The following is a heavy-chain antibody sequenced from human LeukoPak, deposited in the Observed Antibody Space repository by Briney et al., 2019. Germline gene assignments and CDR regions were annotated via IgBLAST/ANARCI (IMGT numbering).Heavy chain of an antibody. CDR2: IYYSGST. V-gene: IGHV4-31*11. J-gene: IGHJ4*02. D-gene: IGHD2-2*01. Sequence: SETLSLTCAVYGGSFSGYYWSWIRQHPGKGLEWIGYIYYSGSTYYNPSLKSRVTISVDTSKNQFSLKLSSVTAADTAVYYCARARYCSSTSCYYYFDYWGQGTLVTVSS. CDR3: ARARYCSSTSCYYYFDY. CDR1: GGSFSGYY.